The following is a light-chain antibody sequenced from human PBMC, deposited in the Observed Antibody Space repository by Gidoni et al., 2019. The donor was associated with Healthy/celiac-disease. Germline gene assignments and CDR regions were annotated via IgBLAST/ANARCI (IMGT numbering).Light chain of an antibody. Sequence: DIQMTPSPSSLSASVGDRVTITCRASQSISSYLNWYQQKPGKAPKPLIYAASSLQSGVPSRFSGSGSGTDFTLTISSLQPEDFATYYCQQSYSTPPYTFGQGTKLEIK. CDR1: QSISSY. CDR3: QQSYSTPPYT. V-gene: IGKV1-39*01. CDR2: AAS. J-gene: IGKJ2*01.